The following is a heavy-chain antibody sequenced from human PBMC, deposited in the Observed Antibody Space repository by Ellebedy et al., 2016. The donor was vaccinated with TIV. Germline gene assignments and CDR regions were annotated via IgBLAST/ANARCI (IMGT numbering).Heavy chain of an antibody. V-gene: IGHV4-4*07. CDR1: GGSINGYY. J-gene: IGHJ4*02. D-gene: IGHD2-2*02. CDR2: IYFSGST. CDR3: ASLCSSTSCYRANLDY. Sequence: MPSETLSLTCTVSGGSINGYYWSWIRQPAGKGLEWIGRIYFSGSTNYNPSLKSRVTMSLDTSKNQFSLGLSSVTAADTAVYSCASLCSSTSCYRANLDYWGQGTLVTVSS.